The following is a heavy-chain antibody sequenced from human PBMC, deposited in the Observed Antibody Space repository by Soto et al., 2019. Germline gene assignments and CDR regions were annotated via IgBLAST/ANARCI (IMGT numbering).Heavy chain of an antibody. Sequence: SETLSLTCAVSGGSINSTNWWSWVRQPPGKGLEWIGEIYYSGSTYYNPSLKSRVTISVDTSKNQFSLKLSSVTAADTAVYYWARGPEYYYDSSGYYINWFDPWGQGTLVTVSS. CDR1: GGSINSTNW. CDR3: ARGPEYYYDSSGYYINWFDP. J-gene: IGHJ5*02. V-gene: IGHV4-4*02. D-gene: IGHD3-22*01. CDR2: IYYSGST.